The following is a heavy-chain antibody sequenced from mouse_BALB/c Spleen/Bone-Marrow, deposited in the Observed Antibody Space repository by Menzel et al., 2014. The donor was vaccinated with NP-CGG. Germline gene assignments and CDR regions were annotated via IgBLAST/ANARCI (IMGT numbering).Heavy chain of an antibody. J-gene: IGHJ2*01. V-gene: IGHV1-80*01. CDR3: ARSGYGSNYDY. Sequence: LVESGAELVRPGSSVKISCESSGYVFSTYWINWVKQRPGQGLEWIGQIYPGDSDTDYNGKFKGKATLTADKSSSTAYMQLSSLTSEDSAVYFCARSGYGSNYDYWGQGTTLTVSS. CDR2: IYPGDSDT. D-gene: IGHD1-1*01. CDR1: GYVFSTYW.